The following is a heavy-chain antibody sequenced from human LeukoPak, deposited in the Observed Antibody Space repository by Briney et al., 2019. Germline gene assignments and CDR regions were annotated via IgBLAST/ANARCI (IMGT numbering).Heavy chain of an antibody. CDR3: AREGGFYRPLDY. J-gene: IGHJ4*02. CDR1: W. CDR2: VHLDGRT. D-gene: IGHD3-3*01. Sequence: WMNWVRQPPGKGLEWIGEVHLDGRTNYNPSLKSRLIMSVDLPENHISLKLTSVTAADTAVYYCAREGGFYRPLDYSGQGTLVTVSS. V-gene: IGHV4-4*02.